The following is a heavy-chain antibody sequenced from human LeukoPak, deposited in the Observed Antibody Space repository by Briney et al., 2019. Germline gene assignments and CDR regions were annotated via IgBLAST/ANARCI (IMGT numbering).Heavy chain of an antibody. CDR2: ISYSGST. Sequence: PSETLSLTCTVSGASISSSSYSWAWIRQPPGKGLEWIGTISYSGSTYYNPSLRSRVTISVDTSKDQFSLKLSSVTAADTAVYYCARGRPAAGQDFFDYWGQGTLVTVSS. CDR3: ARGRPAAGQDFFDY. J-gene: IGHJ4*02. CDR1: GASISSSSYS. V-gene: IGHV4-39*01. D-gene: IGHD6-13*01.